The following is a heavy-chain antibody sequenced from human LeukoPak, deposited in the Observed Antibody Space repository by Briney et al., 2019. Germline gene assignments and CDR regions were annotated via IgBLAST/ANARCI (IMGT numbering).Heavy chain of an antibody. D-gene: IGHD1-26*01. CDR1: GDTFTGYY. J-gene: IGHJ3*02. CDR2: INPNSGGT. Sequence: GASVKVSCKASGDTFTGYYMHWVRQAPGQGLEWMGWINPNSGGTNYAQKFQGRVTMTRDTSISTAYMELSRLRSDDTAVYYCAKAGDQWELLNAFDIWGQGTMVTVSS. V-gene: IGHV1-2*02. CDR3: AKAGDQWELLNAFDI.